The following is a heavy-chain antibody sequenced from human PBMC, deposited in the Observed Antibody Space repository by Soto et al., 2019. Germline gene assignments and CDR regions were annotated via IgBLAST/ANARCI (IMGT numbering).Heavy chain of an antibody. CDR2: ISSDGGST. V-gene: IGHV3-64*02. CDR3: ASESQDLGGYSDY. CDR1: GFTFSNYE. Sequence: GGSLRLSCAGSGFTFSNYEMHWVRQAPGKGLEYVSTISSDGGSTYYADSVKGRFTISRDNSKSTLYLHMGSLRVEDMAVYYCASESQDLGGYSDYWSQGNLVSVS. J-gene: IGHJ4*02. D-gene: IGHD2-21*01.